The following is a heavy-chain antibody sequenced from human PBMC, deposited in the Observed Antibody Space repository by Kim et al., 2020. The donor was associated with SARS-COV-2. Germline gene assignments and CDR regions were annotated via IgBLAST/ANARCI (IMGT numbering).Heavy chain of an antibody. D-gene: IGHD3-22*01. CDR3: ARGYYDSSGYYGHFGGVDY. Sequence: ASVKVSCKASGYTFTSYYMHWVRQAPGQGLEWMGIINPSGGSTSYAQKFQGRVTMTRDTSTSTVYMELSSLRSEDTAVYYCARGYYDSSGYYGHFGGVDYWGQGTLVTVSS. J-gene: IGHJ4*02. CDR2: INPSGGST. CDR1: GYTFTSYY. V-gene: IGHV1-46*01.